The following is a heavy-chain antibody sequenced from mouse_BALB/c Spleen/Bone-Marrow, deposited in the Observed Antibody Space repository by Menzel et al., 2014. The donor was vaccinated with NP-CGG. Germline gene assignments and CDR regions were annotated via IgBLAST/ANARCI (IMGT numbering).Heavy chain of an antibody. V-gene: IGHV14-3*02. CDR3: TRYRLETYYDY. Sequence: EFPLQQSLAELVKPGASVKLSCTASGFNIKDTYMHWVKQRPDPSLEWTGRIDPANGPTKSAPKFHVQATITADTSSITAIQKLRRQKTEDTTVYICTRYRLETYYDYWGQGTTRKVSS. CDR1: GFNIKDTY. CDR2: IDPANGPT. J-gene: IGHJ2*01.